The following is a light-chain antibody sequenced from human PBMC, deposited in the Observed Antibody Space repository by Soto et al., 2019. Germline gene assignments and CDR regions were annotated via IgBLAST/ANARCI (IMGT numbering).Light chain of an antibody. V-gene: IGLV2-23*01. CDR1: SSDVGSYDF. CDR2: DAS. CDR3: CSYAGSSTYV. Sequence: LTRPAYGSGVPGEAITISCTGTSSDVGSYDFVSWYQQHPGKAPKLMIFDASKRPSGVSNRFSGSKSGNTASLAISGLQAEGEADYYCCSYAGSSTYVFGTGTKVTV. J-gene: IGLJ1*01.